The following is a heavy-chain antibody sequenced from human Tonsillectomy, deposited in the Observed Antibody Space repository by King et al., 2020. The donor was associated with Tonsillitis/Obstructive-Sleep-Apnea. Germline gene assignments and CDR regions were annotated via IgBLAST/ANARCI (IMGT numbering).Heavy chain of an antibody. CDR1: GGSFTGYY. J-gene: IGHJ6*02. D-gene: IGHD3-3*01. CDR2: INHSGST. CDR3: LAFSYYYGMDV. Sequence: VQLQQWGAGLLKPSETLSLTCAVYGGSFTGYYWSWIRQPPGKGLEWIGEINHSGSTNYNPSLKSRVTISVDTSKHQFSLKLSSVTAADTAVYYCLAFSYYYGMDVWGQGTTVTVSS. V-gene: IGHV4-34*01.